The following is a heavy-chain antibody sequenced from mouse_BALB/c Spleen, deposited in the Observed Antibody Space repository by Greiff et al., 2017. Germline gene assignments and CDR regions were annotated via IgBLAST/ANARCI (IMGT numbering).Heavy chain of an antibody. CDR3: ARYDYDDWFAY. Sequence: EVKLVESGGGLVQPGGSRKLSCAASGFTFSSFGMHWVRQAPEKGLEWVAYISSGSSTIYYADTVKGRFTISRDNPKNTLFLQMTSLRSEDTAMYYCARYDYDDWFAYWGQGTLVTVSA. CDR2: ISSGSSTI. D-gene: IGHD2-4*01. V-gene: IGHV5-17*02. J-gene: IGHJ3*01. CDR1: GFTFSSFG.